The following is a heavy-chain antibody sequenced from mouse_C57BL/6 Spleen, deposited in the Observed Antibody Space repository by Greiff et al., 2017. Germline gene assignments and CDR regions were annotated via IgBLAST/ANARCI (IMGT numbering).Heavy chain of an antibody. D-gene: IGHD6-2*01. V-gene: IGHV1-80*01. CDR2: IYPGDGDT. CDR3: ARSGLVSMDY. J-gene: IGHJ4*01. CDR1: GYAFSSYW. Sequence: VQVVESGAELVKPGASVKISCKASGYAFSSYWMNWVKQRPGKGLEWIGQIYPGDGDTNYNGKFKGKATLTADKSSSTAYMQLSSLTSEDSAVYFCARSGLVSMDYWGQGTSVTVSS.